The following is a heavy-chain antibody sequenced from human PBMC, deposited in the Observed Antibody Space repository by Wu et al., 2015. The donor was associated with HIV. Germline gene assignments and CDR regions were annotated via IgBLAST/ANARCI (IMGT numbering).Heavy chain of an antibody. V-gene: IGHV1-18*01. CDR2: ISAYNGNT. J-gene: IGHJ4*02. CDR1: GYTFTSYG. CDR3: ARGGPVVVVAATHTHFDY. D-gene: IGHD2-15*01. Sequence: QVQLVQSGAEVKKPGAPVKVSCKASGYTFTSYGISWVRQAPGQGLEWMGWISAYNGNTNYAQKLQGRVTMTTDTSTSTAYMELRSLRSDDTAVYYCARGGPVVVVAATHTHFDYWGQGTLVTVSS.